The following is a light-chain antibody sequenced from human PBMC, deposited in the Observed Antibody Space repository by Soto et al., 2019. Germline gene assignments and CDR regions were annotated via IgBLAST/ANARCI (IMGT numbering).Light chain of an antibody. CDR3: QQYGDSPIA. V-gene: IGKV3-20*01. Sequence: ETVLTQSTGTLSLSPGERATLSCRASQSVTSSSLGWYQQKPGQPPRLLIYAASSRATDIPDRFSGSGSGTDFTLTIGRLEPEEFAVYFCQQYGDSPIAFGQGTRLEI. CDR1: QSVTSSS. CDR2: AAS. J-gene: IGKJ5*01.